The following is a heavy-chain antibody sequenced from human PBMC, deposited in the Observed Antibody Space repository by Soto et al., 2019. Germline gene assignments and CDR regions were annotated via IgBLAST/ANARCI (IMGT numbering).Heavy chain of an antibody. CDR1: GFSITNTW. CDR3: NSYPDFWGGHTPL. J-gene: IGHJ4*02. Sequence: EVQLVESGGGLVQPGGSLRLSCAASGFSITNTWMHWVRQAPGKGLEWVGRVKSKADGGTADYDAPVKGRFTVSRDDSKNTQYLQMNSLKMEDKAVYYCNSYPDFWGGHTPLWGQGTLVTVSS. CDR2: VKSKADGGTA. D-gene: IGHD3-3*01. V-gene: IGHV3-15*07.